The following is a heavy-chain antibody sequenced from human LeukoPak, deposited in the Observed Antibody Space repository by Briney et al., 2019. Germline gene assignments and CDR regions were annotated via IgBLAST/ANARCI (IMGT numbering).Heavy chain of an antibody. Sequence: SETLSLTCTVSGGSISSSYWSWIRQPPGKGLEWIWYTYYSESTDYNPSLKSRVTISVDTSKNQFSLKLSSVTAADTAVYYCARRCYYDTSALYCYYGMDVWGQGTTVTVSS. D-gene: IGHD3-22*01. CDR2: TYYSEST. J-gene: IGHJ6*02. V-gene: IGHV4-59*08. CDR1: GGSISSSY. CDR3: ARRCYYDTSALYCYYGMDV.